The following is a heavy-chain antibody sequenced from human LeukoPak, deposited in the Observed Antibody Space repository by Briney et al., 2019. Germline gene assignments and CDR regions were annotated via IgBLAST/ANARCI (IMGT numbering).Heavy chain of an antibody. D-gene: IGHD3-10*01. CDR2: ISYDGSSK. CDR3: AKIFAYYGSGSYYNDY. Sequence: GGSLRLSCAASGFTFSSYGMHWVRQAPGKGLEWVAVISYDGSSKYYADSVKGRFTISRDNSKNTLYLQMNSLRAEDTAVYYCAKIFAYYGSGSYYNDYWGQGTLVTVSS. CDR1: GFTFSSYG. V-gene: IGHV3-30*18. J-gene: IGHJ4*02.